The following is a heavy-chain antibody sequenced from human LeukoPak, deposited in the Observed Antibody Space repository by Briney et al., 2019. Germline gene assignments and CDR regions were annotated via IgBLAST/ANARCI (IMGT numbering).Heavy chain of an antibody. Sequence: PSETLSLTCAVYGGSFSGYYWSWIRQPPGKGLEWIGEINHSGSTNYNPSLKSRVTISVDTSKNQFSLKLSSVTAADTAVYYCARGRQWLRHYYFDYWGQGTLVTVSS. D-gene: IGHD6-19*01. CDR1: GGSFSGYY. V-gene: IGHV4-34*01. CDR3: ARGRQWLRHYYFDY. J-gene: IGHJ4*02. CDR2: INHSGST.